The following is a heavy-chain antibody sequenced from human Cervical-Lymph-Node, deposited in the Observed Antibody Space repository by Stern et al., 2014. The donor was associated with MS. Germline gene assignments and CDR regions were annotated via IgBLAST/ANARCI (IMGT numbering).Heavy chain of an antibody. V-gene: IGHV2-5*02. CDR2: LFWDDDK. CDR3: AHKRHDFWSSSHHERGFEY. Sequence: QITLKESCPTLVKPTQTLTLTCTFSGFSLSTTGVGVGWIRQPPGKALEWLAFLFWDDDKRYSPSLKTRLTITKDTPKNQVVLTMTNMDPVDTATYYCAHKRHDFWSSSHHERGFEYWGQGTLVTVSS. CDR1: GFSLSTTGVG. J-gene: IGHJ4*02. D-gene: IGHD3-3*01.